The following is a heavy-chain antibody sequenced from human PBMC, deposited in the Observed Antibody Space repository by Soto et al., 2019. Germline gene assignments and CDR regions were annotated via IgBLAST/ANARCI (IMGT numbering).Heavy chain of an antibody. CDR2: MNPGSGDT. V-gene: IGHV1-8*01. D-gene: IGHD5-18*01. Sequence: GASVKVSCKASGYTFTNNDVTWVRQATGQGLEWMGWMNPGSGDTGYAQKFQGRVTMTRNISIATAYMELSSLRSEDTAIYYCARMASFGSLNCFDPWGQGTLVTVSS. CDR1: GYTFTNND. CDR3: ARMASFGSLNCFDP. J-gene: IGHJ5*02.